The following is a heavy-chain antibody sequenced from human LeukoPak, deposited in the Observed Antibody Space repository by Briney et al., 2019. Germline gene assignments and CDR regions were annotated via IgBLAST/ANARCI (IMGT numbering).Heavy chain of an antibody. J-gene: IGHJ6*04. D-gene: IGHD3-10*02. CDR3: AELGITMIGGV. Sequence: PGGSLRLSCAASGFTVSIYEMNWVRQAAGEGLEWVSYVDSSGSNIHYADSVKGRFTISRDNAKNSLYLRMNSLRAEDTAVYYCAELGITMIGGVWGKGTTVTISS. CDR2: VDSSGSNI. V-gene: IGHV3-48*03. CDR1: GFTVSIYE.